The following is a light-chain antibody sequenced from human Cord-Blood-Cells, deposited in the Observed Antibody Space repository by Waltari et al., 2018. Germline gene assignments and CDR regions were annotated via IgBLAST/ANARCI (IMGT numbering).Light chain of an antibody. CDR3: GKYNSALGK. V-gene: IGKV1-27*01. CDR2: AAS. CDR1: QGICNY. Sequence: DIHMTPSPSSLSASVGDRVTITCRASQGICNYLAWYQQNPGKVPKLLIYAASTSQSVVPSRISGSGSEADSTFTISRLQSEGVATYDCGKYNSALGKFGQGPKVEIK. J-gene: IGKJ1*01.